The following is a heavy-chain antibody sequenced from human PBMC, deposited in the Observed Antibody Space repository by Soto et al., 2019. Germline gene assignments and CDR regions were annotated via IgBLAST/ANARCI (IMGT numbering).Heavy chain of an antibody. V-gene: IGHV3-74*01. Sequence: VQLVESGGGLVQPGGSLRLSCAASGFSLNDYWMHWVRQAPGKGPVWVSRINSDGTNTAYADSVKGRFTISSDIAKNTLSLQMNSLTAEDTAVYYCVAARPDSDSWGQGTLVAVSS. CDR2: INSDGTNT. CDR1: GFSLNDYW. CDR3: VAARPDSDS. J-gene: IGHJ4*02. D-gene: IGHD6-6*01.